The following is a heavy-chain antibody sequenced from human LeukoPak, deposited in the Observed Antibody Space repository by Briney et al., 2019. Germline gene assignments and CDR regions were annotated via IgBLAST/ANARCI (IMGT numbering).Heavy chain of an antibody. J-gene: IGHJ6*02. CDR3: ARDLDPTNSGSGWWGGLQTWVIYYGTVV. Sequence: ASVKVSYKASGYTFTGYYMHWVRQAPGQGLEWMGWINPNSGGTNYAQKFQGRVTMTRDTSISTAYMELSRLRSDDTAVYYCARDLDPTNSGSGWWGGLQTWVIYYGTVVWGQGTTVTVSS. CDR1: GYTFTGYY. CDR2: INPNSGGT. D-gene: IGHD6-19*01. V-gene: IGHV1-2*02.